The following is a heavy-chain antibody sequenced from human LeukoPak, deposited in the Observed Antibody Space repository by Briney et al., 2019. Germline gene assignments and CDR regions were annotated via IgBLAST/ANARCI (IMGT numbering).Heavy chain of an antibody. J-gene: IGHJ5*02. CDR2: IYYSGST. Sequence: SETLSLTCTVSGGSISSYYWSWIRQPPGKGLEWIGYIYYSGSTNYNPSLKSRVTISVDTSKNQFSLKLSSVTAADTAVYYCAAPYCTNGVCYPTWGQGTLVTVSS. D-gene: IGHD2-8*01. CDR1: GGSISSYY. CDR3: AAPYCTNGVCYPT. V-gene: IGHV4-59*01.